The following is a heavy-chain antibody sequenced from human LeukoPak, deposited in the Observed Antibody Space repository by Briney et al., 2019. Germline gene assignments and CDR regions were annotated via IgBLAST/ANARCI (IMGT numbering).Heavy chain of an antibody. Sequence: KPSETLSLTCTVSGGSISTYYWSWIRQPPGKGLEWIGYIYYSGSTNYNPSLKSRVTISVDTSKNQFSLKLSSVTAADTAVYYCARSLYSSGWYVYWGQGTLVTVSS. J-gene: IGHJ4*02. CDR2: IYYSGST. V-gene: IGHV4-59*01. CDR1: GGSISTYY. D-gene: IGHD6-19*01. CDR3: ARSLYSSGWYVY.